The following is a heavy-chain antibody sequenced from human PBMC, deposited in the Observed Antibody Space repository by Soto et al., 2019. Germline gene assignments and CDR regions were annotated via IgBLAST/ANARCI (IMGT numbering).Heavy chain of an antibody. D-gene: IGHD5-12*01. CDR2: TYPSGST. Sequence: QVQLQESGPGLVKPSQTLSLICTVSGGFISNCDYHWSWIRQPPGKGLEWIGYTYPSGSTSYNASLRRRVTISIDASKNQFSLKLKSVTAADTAVYYCARGGGYDSPHGCWGQGTLVTVYS. CDR1: GGFISNCDYH. CDR3: ARGGGYDSPHGC. J-gene: IGHJ4*02. V-gene: IGHV4-30-4*01.